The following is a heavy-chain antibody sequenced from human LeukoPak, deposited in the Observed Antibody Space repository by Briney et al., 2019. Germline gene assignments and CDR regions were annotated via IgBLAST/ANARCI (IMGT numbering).Heavy chain of an antibody. D-gene: IGHD2-15*01. CDR3: ARAPGGCGGTCPSDH. CDR2: IHDNGDS. CDR1: GGSISGYF. V-gene: IGHV4-4*07. J-gene: IGHJ4*02. Sequence: KPSETLSLTCTVSGGSISGYFWSWIRQPAGKGLEWIGRIHDNGDSNHNPSLKSRVTLSLDTSRNQVSLRLTSVTAADTAVYYCARAPGGCGGTCPSDHWGPGTLVTVSS.